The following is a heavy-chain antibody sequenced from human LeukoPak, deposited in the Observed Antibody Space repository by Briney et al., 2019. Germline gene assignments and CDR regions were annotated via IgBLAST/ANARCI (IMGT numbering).Heavy chain of an antibody. V-gene: IGHV3-66*01. D-gene: IGHD2-21*02. CDR3: ARDSTYCGGDCYFAY. CDR1: GFTFSSSY. Sequence: GGSLRLSCAASGFTFSSSYMSWVRQAPGKGLEWVSVTSSGGNTYYADFAKGRFTISRDNSKNTLYLQMKSLRAEDTAVYYCARDSTYCGGDCYFAYWGQGTLVTVSS. CDR2: TSSGGNT. J-gene: IGHJ4*02.